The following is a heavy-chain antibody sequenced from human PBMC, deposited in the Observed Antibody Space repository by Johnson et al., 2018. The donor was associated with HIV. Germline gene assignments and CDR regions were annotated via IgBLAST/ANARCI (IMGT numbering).Heavy chain of an antibody. D-gene: IGHD1-26*01. J-gene: IGHJ3*02. CDR3: ARAYSGSYSPRSAFDI. V-gene: IGHV3-73*02. CDR1: GFTFSGSA. CDR2: IRSKANSYAT. Sequence: VQLVESGGGLVQPGGSLKLSCAASGFTFSGSAMHWVRQASGKGLEWVGRIRSKANSYATAYAASVKGRFTISRDDSKNTAYLQMNSLKTEDTAVYYCARAYSGSYSPRSAFDIWGQGTMVTVSS.